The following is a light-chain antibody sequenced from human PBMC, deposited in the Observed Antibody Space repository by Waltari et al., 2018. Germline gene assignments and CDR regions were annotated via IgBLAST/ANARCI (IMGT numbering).Light chain of an antibody. CDR2: KAN. J-gene: IGLJ3*02. V-gene: IGLV8-61*01. CDR1: SGSLSTPSY. Sequence: QTVVTQEPSLSVSPGGTATLTCALSSGSLSTPSYPTWYQQTPGQAPRTLVYKANARSSGVPDRFSGSILGNTAALTITGAQADDESDYYCALYMGSGIWVFGGGTRLTVL. CDR3: ALYMGSGIWV.